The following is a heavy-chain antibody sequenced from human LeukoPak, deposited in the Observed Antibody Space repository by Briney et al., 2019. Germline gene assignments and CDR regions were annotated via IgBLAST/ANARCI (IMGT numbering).Heavy chain of an antibody. V-gene: IGHV3-30*03. CDR1: GFTFSTCG. CDR2: ISYEGSTK. D-gene: IGHD3-10*01. J-gene: IGHJ4*02. Sequence: PGRSLRLSCAASGFTFSTCGMHWVRQAPGKGLEWVAVISYEGSTKHYADSVKGRFTISRDTSKNTLYLQMNSLRVEDTAVYYCATDGSGTYSIYRGAYWGQGTLVTVSS. CDR3: ATDGSGTYSIYRGAY.